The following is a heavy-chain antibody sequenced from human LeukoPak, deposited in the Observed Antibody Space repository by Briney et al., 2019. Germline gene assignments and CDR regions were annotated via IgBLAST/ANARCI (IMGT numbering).Heavy chain of an antibody. CDR2: IYYSGST. V-gene: IGHV4-30-4*01. CDR1: GGSISSGDYY. D-gene: IGHD2-15*01. Sequence: SQTLSLTCTVSGGSISSGDYYWSWIRQPPGKGLEWIGYIYYSGSTYYNPSLKSRVTISVDTSKNQFSLKLSSVTAADTAVYYCARDIVVVVAATRDLNWFDPWGQGTLVTVSS. CDR3: ARDIVVVVAATRDLNWFDP. J-gene: IGHJ5*02.